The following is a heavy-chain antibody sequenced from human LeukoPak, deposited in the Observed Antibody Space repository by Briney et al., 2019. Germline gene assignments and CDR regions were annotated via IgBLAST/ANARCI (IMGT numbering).Heavy chain of an antibody. CDR2: ISGSGDIT. Sequence: PGGSLRLSCAASGFTFSSYAMSWVRQAPGKGLEWVSGISGSGDITYYADSVKGRFTISRDNSKNTLYLQMNSLRAEDTAVYYCAKDWSPASGRGGYFDYWGQGTLVTVSS. V-gene: IGHV3-23*01. CDR3: AKDWSPASGRGGYFDY. D-gene: IGHD6-13*01. CDR1: GFTFSSYA. J-gene: IGHJ4*02.